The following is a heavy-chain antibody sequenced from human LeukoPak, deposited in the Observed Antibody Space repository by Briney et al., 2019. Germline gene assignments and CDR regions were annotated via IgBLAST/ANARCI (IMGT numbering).Heavy chain of an antibody. CDR2: ISTGGGST. V-gene: IGHV3-23*01. CDR1: GFMFRNYG. D-gene: IGHD2/OR15-2a*01. CDR3: AKERCSMGDLDL. Sequence: GGSLRLSCEASGFMFRNYGLSWVRQAPGKELEWVSTISTGGGSTYYADSVKGRFTISRDNSKNTLHLLMNSLRAEDTATYYCAKERCSMGDLDLWGPGTLVTVSS. J-gene: IGHJ5*02.